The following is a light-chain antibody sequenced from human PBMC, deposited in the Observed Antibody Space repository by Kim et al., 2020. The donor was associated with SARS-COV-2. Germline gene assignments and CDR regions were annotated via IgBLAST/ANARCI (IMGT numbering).Light chain of an antibody. Sequence: PGPAITICSTGTSNDGGDYNDVSYQQQQPDKAHNLMIYVVSNRPSGVSNLFSGSKSGNTASLTISGLQAEDEADYYCSSYTSSSYVFGTGTKVTVL. CDR2: VVS. CDR3: SSYTSSSYV. J-gene: IGLJ1*01. V-gene: IGLV2-14*03. CDR1: SNDGGDYND.